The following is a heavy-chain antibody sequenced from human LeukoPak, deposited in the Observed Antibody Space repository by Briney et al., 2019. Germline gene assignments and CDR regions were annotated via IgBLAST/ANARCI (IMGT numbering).Heavy chain of an antibody. Sequence: GGSLRLSCAASGFTFSDYYMSWIRQAPGKGLEWVSYISRRGSTIYYAGSRKGRFTISRHNAKKSLYLQMKRLSAEDTAVYYCARDLGAAALVPFDPWGQGTLVTVSS. CDR3: ARDLGAAALVPFDP. CDR2: ISRRGSTI. CDR1: GFTFSDYY. V-gene: IGHV3-11*01. D-gene: IGHD6-13*01. J-gene: IGHJ5*02.